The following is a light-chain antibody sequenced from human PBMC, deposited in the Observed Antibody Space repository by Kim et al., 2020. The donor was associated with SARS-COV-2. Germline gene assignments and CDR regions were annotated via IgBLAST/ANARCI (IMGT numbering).Light chain of an antibody. J-gene: IGKJ1*01. Sequence: DIVMTQSPLSSPVTLGQPASISCRSSQSLVHRDGNTYLSWLHQRPGQPPRLLIYKISNRVSGVSDRFSGSGAGTDFTLDISRGEAEDVGVYYCTEATQFPWTFGQGTKVDIK. V-gene: IGKV2-24*01. CDR1: QSLVHRDGNTY. CDR3: TEATQFPWT. CDR2: KIS.